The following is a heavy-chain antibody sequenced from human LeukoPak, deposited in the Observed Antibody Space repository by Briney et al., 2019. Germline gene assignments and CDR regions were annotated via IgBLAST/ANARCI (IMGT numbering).Heavy chain of an antibody. CDR1: GFTFSSYA. V-gene: IGHV3-23*01. J-gene: IGHJ4*02. CDR2: ISGSGGST. Sequence: GGSLRLSCAASGFTFSSYAMSWVRQAPGKGLEWVSAISGSGGSTYYADSVKGRFTISRDNSKNTLYLQMNSLRAEDTAVYYCARSSSGWYYFDYWGQGTLVTVSS. CDR3: ARSSSGWYYFDY. D-gene: IGHD6-19*01.